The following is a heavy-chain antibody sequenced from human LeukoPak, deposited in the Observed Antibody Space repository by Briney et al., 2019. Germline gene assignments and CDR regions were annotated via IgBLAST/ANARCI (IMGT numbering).Heavy chain of an antibody. CDR1: GFTFSSYA. Sequence: GGSLRLSCAASGFTFSSYAMSWVRQAPGKGLEWVSAISGSGGSTYYADSVKGRFTISRDNSKNTLYLQMNSLRAEDTAVYYCARLKDCSGGSCYRDWGQGTLVTVSS. CDR2: ISGSGGST. J-gene: IGHJ4*02. CDR3: ARLKDCSGGSCYRD. V-gene: IGHV3-23*01. D-gene: IGHD2-15*01.